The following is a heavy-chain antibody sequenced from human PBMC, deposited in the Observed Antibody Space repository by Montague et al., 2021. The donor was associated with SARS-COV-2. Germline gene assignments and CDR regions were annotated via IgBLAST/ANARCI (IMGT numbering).Heavy chain of an antibody. Sequence: SETLSLTCTVSGGSISTYYWSWIRQPPGKGLEWIAYINYSGITNHNPSLKSRVSVSLDMSKNHLSLNLKSVTAADTAVYYCARSGWLTRGFDSWGQGTLVFVSS. J-gene: IGHJ4*02. V-gene: IGHV4-59*01. CDR2: INYSGIT. CDR3: ARSGWLTRGFDS. D-gene: IGHD5-12*01. CDR1: GGSISTYY.